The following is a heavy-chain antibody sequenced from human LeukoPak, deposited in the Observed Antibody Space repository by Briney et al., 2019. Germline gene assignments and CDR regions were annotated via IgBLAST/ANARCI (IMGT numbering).Heavy chain of an antibody. Sequence: GGSLRPSCAASGPTFSRDWMTWVRQAPGKGLEWVANIKKDGSEKYYVDSVKGRFTISRDNAKSSLYLQMNSLRAEDTATYYCARSFTDYSYGLNWFDSWGQGTLVIVSS. J-gene: IGHJ5*01. CDR1: GPTFSRDW. CDR3: ARSFTDYSYGLNWFDS. V-gene: IGHV3-7*03. CDR2: IKKDGSEK. D-gene: IGHD5-18*01.